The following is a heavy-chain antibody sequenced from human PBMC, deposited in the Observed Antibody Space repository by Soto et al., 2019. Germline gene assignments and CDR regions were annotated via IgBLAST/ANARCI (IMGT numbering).Heavy chain of an antibody. J-gene: IGHJ6*02. Sequence: GGSLRLSCAASGFTFSSYGMHWVRQAPGKGLEWVAVIPYDGSNKYYADSVKGRFTISRDNSKDTLYLQMNSLRAEDTAVYYCAKVSAIFGVVPMDVWGQGTTVTVSS. CDR3: AKVSAIFGVVPMDV. CDR2: IPYDGSNK. CDR1: GFTFSSYG. D-gene: IGHD3-3*01. V-gene: IGHV3-30*18.